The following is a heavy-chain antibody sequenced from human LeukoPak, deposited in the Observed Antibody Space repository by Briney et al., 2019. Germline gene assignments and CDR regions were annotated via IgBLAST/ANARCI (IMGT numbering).Heavy chain of an antibody. CDR3: ARDCAPGTYYDFWSGYQIFDY. J-gene: IGHJ4*02. Sequence: ASVKVSCKASGYTFTSHCISWVRQAPGQGLEWMGWISAYNGDTNYAQNLQGRVTMTTDTSTSTAYMDLRSLRSDDTAVYYCARDCAPGTYYDFWSGYQIFDYWGQGALVTLSS. CDR1: GYTFTSHC. CDR2: ISAYNGDT. V-gene: IGHV1-18*01. D-gene: IGHD3-3*01.